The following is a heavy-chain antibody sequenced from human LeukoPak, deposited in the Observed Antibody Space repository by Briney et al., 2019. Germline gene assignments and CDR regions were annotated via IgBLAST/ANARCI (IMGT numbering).Heavy chain of an antibody. Sequence: GGSLRLSCAASGFTFDDFAMHWVRHGPGKGLEWVSLISGDGNRIHYADSVKGRFTISRDNSKNSLYLQMNSLRTEDTALYYCAKAIEPRAAARPYGMDVWGQGTTVTVSS. CDR1: GFTFDDFA. V-gene: IGHV3-43*02. J-gene: IGHJ6*02. D-gene: IGHD6-13*01. CDR2: ISGDGNRI. CDR3: AKAIEPRAAARPYGMDV.